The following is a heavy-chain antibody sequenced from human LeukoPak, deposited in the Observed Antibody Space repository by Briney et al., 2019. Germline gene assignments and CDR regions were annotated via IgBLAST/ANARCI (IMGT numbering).Heavy chain of an antibody. D-gene: IGHD1-20*01. V-gene: IGHV1-18*01. CDR2: ISAYNGNT. Sequence: ASVKVSCKASGYTFTSYGISWVRQAPGQGLEWMGWISAYNGNTNYAQKLQGRVTMTTDTSTSTAYMELRSLRSDDTAVYYCARDRDNWARQYYFDYWGQGTLVTVSS. J-gene: IGHJ4*02. CDR1: GYTFTSYG. CDR3: ARDRDNWARQYYFDY.